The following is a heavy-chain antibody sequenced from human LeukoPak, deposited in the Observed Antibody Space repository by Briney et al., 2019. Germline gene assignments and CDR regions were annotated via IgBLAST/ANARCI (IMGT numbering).Heavy chain of an antibody. CDR3: ARGLSSSSPLFGY. V-gene: IGHV4-34*01. CDR2: INHSGST. J-gene: IGHJ4*02. D-gene: IGHD6-6*01. Sequence: PSETLSLTCAVYGGSFSGYYWSWIRQPPGKRLEWIGEINHSGSTNYNPSLKSRVTISVDTSKNRFSLKLSSVTAADTAVYYCARGLSSSSPLFGYWGQGTLVTVSS. CDR1: GGSFSGYY.